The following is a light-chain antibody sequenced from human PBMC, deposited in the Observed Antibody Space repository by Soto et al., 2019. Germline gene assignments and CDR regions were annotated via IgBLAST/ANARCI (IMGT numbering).Light chain of an antibody. V-gene: IGKV1-5*01. CDR3: QQYNSYSWT. CDR1: QSIGRW. CDR2: DAS. Sequence: DIQMTQSPSTLSAFVGDGVTITFLASQSIGRWLAWYQQKPGKAPKLLIYDASSLESGVPSRFSGSGSGTEFTLTISSLQPDDFATYYCQQYNSYSWTFGQGTKVDIK. J-gene: IGKJ1*01.